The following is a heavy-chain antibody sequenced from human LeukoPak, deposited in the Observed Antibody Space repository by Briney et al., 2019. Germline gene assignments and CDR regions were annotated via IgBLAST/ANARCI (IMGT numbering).Heavy chain of an antibody. CDR3: ASDGEYSSGFPLPYYHFFMDG. V-gene: IGHV3-33*01. CDR1: GFTFSSYG. D-gene: IGHD6-25*01. Sequence: GGSLRLSCAASGFTFSSYGMHWVRQAPGKGLEWVSAIRYDGSNKYYADSVKGRFTISRDNSKNTLYLQMNSLKAEDTAGYYCASDGEYSSGFPLPYYHFFMDGCGQGSTVSASS. CDR2: IRYDGSNK. J-gene: IGHJ6*01.